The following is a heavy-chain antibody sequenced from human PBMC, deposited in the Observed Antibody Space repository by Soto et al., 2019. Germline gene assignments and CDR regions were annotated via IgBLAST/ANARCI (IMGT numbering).Heavy chain of an antibody. Sequence: PGGSLRLSCAVSGLTVSSNYMSWVRQAPGKGLEWVSVIYSDGGTYYADSVKGRFTISKDNSKNTLYLQMSRLRAEDTAMYYCASMVRGALVGFWGQGTLVTFSS. J-gene: IGHJ4*02. CDR2: IYSDGGT. CDR1: GLTVSSNY. CDR3: ASMVRGALVGF. D-gene: IGHD3-10*01. V-gene: IGHV3-53*01.